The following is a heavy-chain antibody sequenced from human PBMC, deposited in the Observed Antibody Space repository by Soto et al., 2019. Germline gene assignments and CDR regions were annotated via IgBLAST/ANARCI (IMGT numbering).Heavy chain of an antibody. D-gene: IGHD5-12*01. CDR3: ARDPERWLHGPWTGYYYGMDV. CDR1: GFACSSDI. CDR2: ISSSSSYI. Sequence: PGGSLRLSCAASGFACSSDIMNWVRQAPGKGLAWVSSISSSSSYIYYADSVKGRFTISRDNAKNSLYLQMNSLRAEDTAVYYCARDPERWLHGPWTGYYYGMDVWGQGNTVTVSS. V-gene: IGHV3-21*01. J-gene: IGHJ6*02.